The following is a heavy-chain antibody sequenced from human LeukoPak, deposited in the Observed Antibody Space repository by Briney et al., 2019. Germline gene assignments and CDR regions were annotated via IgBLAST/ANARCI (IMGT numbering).Heavy chain of an antibody. CDR1: GFRLSSYW. V-gene: IGHV3-7*03. D-gene: IGHD2-2*01. Sequence: LRGGSLRLSCAVSGFRLSSYWMSWLRQAQGKELEWVANIKQDGSEQYYVDSVKGRFTISRDNAKNSLYLQMNSLRAEDTAVYYCARDIVVMTAAHVFEYWGRGTLVTVSS. CDR2: IKQDGSEQ. J-gene: IGHJ4*02. CDR3: ARDIVVMTAAHVFEY.